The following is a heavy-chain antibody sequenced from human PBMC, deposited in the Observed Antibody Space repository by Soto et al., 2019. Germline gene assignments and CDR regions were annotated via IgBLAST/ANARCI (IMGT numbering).Heavy chain of an antibody. CDR3: ARDLGAYYDSSGYYYYYGMDV. Sequence: ASVKVSCKASGYTFTSYDINWVRQAPGQRLEWMGWISAYNGNTNYAQKLQGRVTMTTDTSTSTAYMELRSLRSDDTAVYYCARDLGAYYDSSGYYYYYGMDVWGQGTTVTVSS. J-gene: IGHJ6*02. CDR1: GYTFTSYD. D-gene: IGHD3-22*01. CDR2: ISAYNGNT. V-gene: IGHV1-18*01.